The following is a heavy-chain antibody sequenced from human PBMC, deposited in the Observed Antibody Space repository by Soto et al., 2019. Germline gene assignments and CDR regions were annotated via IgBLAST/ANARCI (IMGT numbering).Heavy chain of an antibody. V-gene: IGHV3-30-3*01. Sequence: QVQLVESGGGVVQPGRSLRLSCAASGFTFSSYAMHWVRQAPGKGLEWVAVISYDGSNKYYADSVKGRFTFSRDNSKNTLYLQMNSLRAEDTAVYYCARDYYRFNSGYGFSMDVWGQGTTVTVSS. CDR1: GFTFSSYA. CDR3: ARDYYRFNSGYGFSMDV. D-gene: IGHD5-12*01. CDR2: ISYDGSNK. J-gene: IGHJ6*02.